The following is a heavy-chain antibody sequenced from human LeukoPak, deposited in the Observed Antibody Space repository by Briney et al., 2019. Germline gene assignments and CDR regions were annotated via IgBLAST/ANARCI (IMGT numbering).Heavy chain of an antibody. CDR3: ARARGYSYGPNEH. V-gene: IGHV1-46*01. Sequence: ASVKVSCKASGYTFTRYYLHWVRQAPGQGLEWMGIINPSGGTTSSAQKFQGRVTMTMDTSTSTVYMGLISLKSEDTAVYYCARARGYSYGPNEHWGQGTLVTVSS. CDR2: INPSGGTT. J-gene: IGHJ1*01. D-gene: IGHD5-18*01. CDR1: GYTFTRYY.